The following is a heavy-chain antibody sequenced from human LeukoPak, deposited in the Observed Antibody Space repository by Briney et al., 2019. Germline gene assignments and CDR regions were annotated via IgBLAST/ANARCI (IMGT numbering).Heavy chain of an antibody. V-gene: IGHV3-23*01. CDR3: AKSGSQWLVRGPFDY. D-gene: IGHD6-19*01. CDR2: ISGSGGST. Sequence: GGSLRLSCAASGFTFSSYAMSWVRQAPGKGLEWVSAISGSGGSTYYADSVKGRFTISRDNSKNTLYLQMNSLRAEDTAVYYCAKSGSQWLVRGPFDYWGQGTLVTVSS. CDR1: GFTFSSYA. J-gene: IGHJ4*02.